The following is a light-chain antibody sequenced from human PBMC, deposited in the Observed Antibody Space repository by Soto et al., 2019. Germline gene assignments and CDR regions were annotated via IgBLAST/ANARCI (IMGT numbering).Light chain of an antibody. CDR1: QSINSE. V-gene: IGKV3-15*01. Sequence: EIGMTQSPATLSLSPGERAALSCRASQSINSELAWYQQKPGQPPRLLIYGASTRATGVPARFTGSESGSEFTLTISGLQSEDFAVYYCQQGHNLPLTFGQGTRLEI. CDR2: GAS. CDR3: QQGHNLPLT. J-gene: IGKJ2*01.